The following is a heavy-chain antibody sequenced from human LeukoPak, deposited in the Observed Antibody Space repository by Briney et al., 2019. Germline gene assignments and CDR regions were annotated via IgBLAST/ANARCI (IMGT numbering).Heavy chain of an antibody. CDR3: AKYGPQDSGSSHFDY. J-gene: IGHJ4*02. V-gene: IGHV3-23*01. CDR1: GGTFSSYA. D-gene: IGHD1-26*01. Sequence: ASVKVSCKASGGTFSSYAISWVRQAPGKGLEWVSAIRDSGSSTHYADSVKGRFTTSRDNSKNTLFLQMNSLRAEDTAIYYCAKYGPQDSGSSHFDYWGQGALVTVSS. CDR2: IRDSGSST.